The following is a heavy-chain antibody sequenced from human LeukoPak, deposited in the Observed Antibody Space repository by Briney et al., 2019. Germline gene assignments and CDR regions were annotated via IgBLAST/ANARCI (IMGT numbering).Heavy chain of an antibody. CDR2: IKEDGSDK. Sequence: GGSLRLSCAASRFTFSSYWMSWVRQAPGKGLEWVANIKEDGSDKYYVDSVKGRFTISRDNAKNSLYLQMNSLRPEDTAMYYCARDFGGPNWGASFDYWGQGTLVTVSS. V-gene: IGHV3-7*01. J-gene: IGHJ4*02. CDR3: ARDFGGPNWGASFDY. D-gene: IGHD7-27*01. CDR1: RFTFSSYW.